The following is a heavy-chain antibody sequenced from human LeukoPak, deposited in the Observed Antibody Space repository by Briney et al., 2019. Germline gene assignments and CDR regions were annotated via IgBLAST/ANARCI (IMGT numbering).Heavy chain of an antibody. CDR3: ARATITMIVVVTPFDY. Sequence: ASVKVSCKASGYTFSGNYLHWVRQAPGQGPEWLGWINPNSGTTTYAQRFQGRVTMTRDTSVNTAYMELSRLRSDDTAVYYCARATITMIVVVTPFDYWGQGTLVTVSS. CDR1: GYTFSGNY. D-gene: IGHD3-22*01. J-gene: IGHJ4*02. V-gene: IGHV1-2*02. CDR2: INPNSGTT.